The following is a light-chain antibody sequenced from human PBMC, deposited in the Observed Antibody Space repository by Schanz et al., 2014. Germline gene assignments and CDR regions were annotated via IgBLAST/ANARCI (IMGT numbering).Light chain of an antibody. Sequence: EIVLTQSPGTLSLSPGERATLSCRASQSVSSSYLAWYRQKPGQAPRLLIYDASTRATGIPDRFSGSGSGTEFTLTISSLQSEDFAVYYCQQYNKWPLTFGRGTKVEIK. CDR2: DAS. CDR3: QQYNKWPLT. CDR1: QSVSSSY. V-gene: IGKV3D-15*01. J-gene: IGKJ4*01.